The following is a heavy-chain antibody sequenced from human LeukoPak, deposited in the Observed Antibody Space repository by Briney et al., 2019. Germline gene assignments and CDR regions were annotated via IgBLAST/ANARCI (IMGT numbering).Heavy chain of an antibody. J-gene: IGHJ4*02. CDR3: ARQYSRSWSPFDS. CDR2: IFHSGSN. CDR1: DYSISSSYY. Sequence: SETLSLTCAVPDYSISSSYYWGCLRRPPGKGVEWIGTIFHSGSNNYNPPLRSRVTISVDTSKNQFSLRLSSLTAADTAVYYCARQYSRSWSPFDSWGQGTLVTVSS. D-gene: IGHD6-13*01. V-gene: IGHV4-38-2*01.